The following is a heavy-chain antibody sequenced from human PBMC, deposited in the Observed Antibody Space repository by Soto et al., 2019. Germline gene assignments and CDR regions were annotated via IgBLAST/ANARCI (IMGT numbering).Heavy chain of an antibody. CDR3: VHRRNSPDTYGSLPFDY. CDR1: GFSLSTTGVG. Sequence: QITLKESGPTLVKPTQTLTLTCTFSGFSLSTTGVGVGWIRQPTGKALEWLALIYWDDDKRYSPSLKSRLTITKDTSKNQVVLTMTNMDPVDTATYYCVHRRNSPDTYGSLPFDYWGQGALVTVSS. V-gene: IGHV2-5*02. D-gene: IGHD5-18*01. J-gene: IGHJ4*02. CDR2: IYWDDDK.